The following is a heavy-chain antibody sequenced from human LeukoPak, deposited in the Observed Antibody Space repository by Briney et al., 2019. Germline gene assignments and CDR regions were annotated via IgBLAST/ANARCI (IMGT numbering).Heavy chain of an antibody. J-gene: IGHJ4*02. CDR3: AIDRGSYDFDY. D-gene: IGHD1-26*01. CDR2: MNPNSGNT. V-gene: IGHV1-8*02. CDR1: GYTFTGYY. Sequence: ASVKVSCKASGYTFTGYYMHWVRQAPGQGLEWMGWMNPNSGNTGYAQKFQGRVTMTRNTSISTAYMELSSLRSEDTAVYYCAIDRGSYDFDYWGQGTLVTVSS.